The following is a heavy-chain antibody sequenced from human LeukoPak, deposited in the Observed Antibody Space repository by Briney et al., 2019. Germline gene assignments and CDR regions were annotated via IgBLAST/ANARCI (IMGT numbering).Heavy chain of an antibody. V-gene: IGHV3-53*01. CDR2: IYSGGST. CDR3: ARERGGGDSSGYRHFDY. J-gene: IGHJ4*02. D-gene: IGHD3-22*01. Sequence: PGGSLRLSCAASGFTVSSNYMSWVRQAPGKGLEWVSVIYSGGSTYYADSVKGRFTISRDNSKNTLYLQMNSLRAEDTAVYYCARERGGGDSSGYRHFDYWGQGTLVTVSS. CDR1: GFTVSSNY.